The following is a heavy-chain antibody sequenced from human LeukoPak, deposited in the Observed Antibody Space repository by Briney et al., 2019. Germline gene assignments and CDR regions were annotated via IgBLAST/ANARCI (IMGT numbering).Heavy chain of an antibody. V-gene: IGHV4-4*02. Sequence: SETLSLTCAVSGGSISSSNWWSWVRQPPGKGLEWIGEINHSGSTNYNPSLKSRVTISVDKSKNQFSLKLSSVTAADTAVYYCARVRYYDFWSGYTPKGMDVWGQGTTATVSS. CDR1: GGSISSSNW. D-gene: IGHD3-3*01. CDR3: ARVRYYDFWSGYTPKGMDV. J-gene: IGHJ6*02. CDR2: INHSGST.